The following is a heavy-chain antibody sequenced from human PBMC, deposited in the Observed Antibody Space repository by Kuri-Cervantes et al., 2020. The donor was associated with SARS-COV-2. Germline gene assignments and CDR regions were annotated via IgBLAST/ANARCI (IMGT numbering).Heavy chain of an antibody. CDR3: ARRDGGLGGWAFDI. V-gene: IGHV4-34*01. Sequence: LRLSCAVYGGPFSGYYWSWIRQPPGKGLEWIGEINHSGSTNYNPSLKSRVTISVDTSKNQFSLKLSSVTAADTAVYYCARRDGGLGGWAFDIWGQGTMVTVSS. CDR1: GGPFSGYY. J-gene: IGHJ3*02. D-gene: IGHD5-24*01. CDR2: INHSGST.